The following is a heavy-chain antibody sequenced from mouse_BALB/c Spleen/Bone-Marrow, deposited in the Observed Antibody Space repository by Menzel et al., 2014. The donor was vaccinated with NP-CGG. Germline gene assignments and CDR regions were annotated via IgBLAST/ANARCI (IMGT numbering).Heavy chain of an antibody. CDR2: INPYNGGT. CDR1: GYSFTGYT. D-gene: IGHD2-14*01. CDR3: ARSGYRYDGGYFDV. V-gene: IGHV1-18*01. J-gene: IGHJ1*01. Sequence: VHVKQSGPELVKPGPSMKISCKASGYSFTGYTMNWAKQSHGKNLEWIGLINPYNGGTSYNQKFKGKATLTVDKSSSTAYMELLSLTSEDSAVYYCARSGYRYDGGYFDVWGAGTTVTVSS.